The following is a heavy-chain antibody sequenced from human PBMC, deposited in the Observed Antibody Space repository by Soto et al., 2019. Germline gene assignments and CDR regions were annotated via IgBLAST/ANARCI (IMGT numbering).Heavy chain of an antibody. J-gene: IGHJ6*02. V-gene: IGHV1-2*02. CDR2: INPNMGGT. CDR1: GYTFTGYY. D-gene: IGHD2-21*02. CDR3: ARVLRGDQHPLNTDRHYYYGMDV. Sequence: QVQLVQSGAEVKKPGASVKVSCKASGYTFTGYYMHWVRQAPGQGLEWMGWINPNMGGTKYAQKFQGRVTTTRDTSISTAYTELSRLTSDATAVYYCARVLRGDQHPLNTDRHYYYGMDVWGQGTTVTV.